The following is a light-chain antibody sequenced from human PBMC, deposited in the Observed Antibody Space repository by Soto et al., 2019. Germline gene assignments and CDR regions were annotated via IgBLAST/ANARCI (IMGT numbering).Light chain of an antibody. V-gene: IGLV2-14*01. CDR1: SSDVGAYNY. CDR2: HVS. CDR3: YSYTTSSTYV. J-gene: IGLJ1*01. Sequence: QSALTKPSSVSGSPGQSITISCTGTSSDVGAYNYVSWYQQHPAKIPKLMIYHVSNRPSGVSDRFSGSKSGNTASLTISGLQAEDEADYYCYSYTTSSTYVFGTGTKVTVL.